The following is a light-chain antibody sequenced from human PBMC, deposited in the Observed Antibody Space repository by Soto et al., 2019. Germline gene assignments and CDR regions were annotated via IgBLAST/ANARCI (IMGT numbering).Light chain of an antibody. J-gene: IGKJ1*01. V-gene: IGKV1-5*03. CDR2: KSS. Sequence: DIQMTQSPSTLSASEGDRVTISCRASQSVSIWLAWYQQKPGRAPKLLIYKSSILESGVPSRFSGSGSGTEFTLTISSLQPDDFATYYCQQFKTSPWTFGQGTKVDIK. CDR3: QQFKTSPWT. CDR1: QSVSIW.